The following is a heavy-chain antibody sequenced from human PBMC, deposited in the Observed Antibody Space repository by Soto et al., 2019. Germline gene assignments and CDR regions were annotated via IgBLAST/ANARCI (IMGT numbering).Heavy chain of an antibody. V-gene: IGHV4-30-4*01. Sequence: PSETLSLTCTVSGDSISSGDYYWSWIRQPPGKGLEWIGYIYYSGSTYYNPSLKSRVTISVDTSKNQFSLKLSSVTAADTAVYYCAREGLTTVTTLFDYWGQGTLVTVSS. CDR2: IYYSGST. J-gene: IGHJ4*02. CDR1: GDSISSGDYY. D-gene: IGHD4-4*01. CDR3: AREGLTTVTTLFDY.